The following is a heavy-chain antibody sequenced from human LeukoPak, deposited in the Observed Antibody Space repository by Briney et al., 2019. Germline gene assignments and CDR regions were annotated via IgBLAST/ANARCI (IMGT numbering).Heavy chain of an antibody. D-gene: IGHD6-19*01. Sequence: ASVKVSCKASGYTFTSYGISWVRQAPGQGLEWMGRIIPILGIANYAQKFQGRVTITADKSTSTAYMELSSLRSEDTAVYYCARLGGYSSGRLSYWGQGTLVTVSS. V-gene: IGHV1-69*04. CDR1: GYTFTSYG. J-gene: IGHJ4*02. CDR2: IIPILGIA. CDR3: ARLGGYSSGRLSY.